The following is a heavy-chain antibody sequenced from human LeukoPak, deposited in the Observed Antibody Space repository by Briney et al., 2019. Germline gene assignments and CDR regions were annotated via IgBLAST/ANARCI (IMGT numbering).Heavy chain of an antibody. CDR3: ARISSSWDEYFQH. J-gene: IGHJ1*01. CDR1: GGSISSGDYY. CDR2: IYYSGST. Sequence: SETLSLTCTVSGGSISSGDYYWSWIRQPPGKGLEWIGYIYYSGSTYYNPSLKSRVTISVDTSKNQFSLKLSSVTAADTAVYYCARISSSWDEYFQHWGQGTLVTVSS. V-gene: IGHV4-30-4*02. D-gene: IGHD6-13*01.